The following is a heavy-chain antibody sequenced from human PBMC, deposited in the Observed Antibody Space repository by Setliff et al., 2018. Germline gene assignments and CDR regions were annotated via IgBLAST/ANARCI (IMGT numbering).Heavy chain of an antibody. CDR3: ARMSGFQYIDV. J-gene: IGHJ6*03. D-gene: IGHD3-3*01. V-gene: IGHV4-4*09. CDR2: IYTSGST. Sequence: PSETLSLTCTVSGDSISDASIMAWIRQPAGKGLEYIGHIYTSGSTSYNPSLKSRVTISLDTSKNQFSLSLTSVTAEDTAVYYCARMSGFQYIDVWDKGTTVTVSS. CDR1: GDSISDAS.